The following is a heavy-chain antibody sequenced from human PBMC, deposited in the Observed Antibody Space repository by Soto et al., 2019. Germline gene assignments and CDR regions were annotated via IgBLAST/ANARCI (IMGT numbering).Heavy chain of an antibody. J-gene: IGHJ4*02. CDR1: GFIFSNYW. CDR2: IKLDGSEK. D-gene: IGHD5-18*01. CDR3: VRDVTGGYSFGW. Sequence: EVQLVESGGGLVQPGGSLRLSCAASGFIFSNYWMYWVRQAPGKGLEGVANIKLDGSEKYYVESVKGRFTISRDNARNSLYLQMNSLRAEDTAVYYCVRDVTGGYSFGWWGQGTLVTVSS. V-gene: IGHV3-7*05.